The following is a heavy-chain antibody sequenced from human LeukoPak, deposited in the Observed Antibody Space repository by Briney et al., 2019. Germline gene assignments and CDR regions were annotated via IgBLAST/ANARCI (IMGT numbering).Heavy chain of an antibody. Sequence: GGSLRLSCAASEFTFSTYAMSWVRQAPGKRLEGVSSISASGSLTYYADSVKGRFTISRDNSKSILFLQMNSLTVEDTAVYYWAKGWFGETLHGPHDYWGQGTLVTVSS. CDR3: AKGWFGETLHGPHDY. CDR2: ISASGSLT. CDR1: EFTFSTYA. D-gene: IGHD3-10*01. V-gene: IGHV3-23*01. J-gene: IGHJ4*02.